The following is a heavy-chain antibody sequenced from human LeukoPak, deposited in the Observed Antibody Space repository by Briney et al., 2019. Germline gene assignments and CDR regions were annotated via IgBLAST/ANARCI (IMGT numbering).Heavy chain of an antibody. Sequence: PSETLSLTCTVSGGSINSYYWSWIRQPPGKGLEWIGEINHSGSTNYNPSLKSRVTISVDTSKNQFSLKLSSVTAADTAVYYCARRGDFGEFLYWGQGTLVTVSS. V-gene: IGHV4-34*01. CDR1: GGSINSYY. D-gene: IGHD3-10*01. CDR3: ARRGDFGEFLY. J-gene: IGHJ4*02. CDR2: INHSGST.